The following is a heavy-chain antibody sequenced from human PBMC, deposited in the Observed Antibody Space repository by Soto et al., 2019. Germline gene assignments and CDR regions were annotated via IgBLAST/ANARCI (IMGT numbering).Heavy chain of an antibody. CDR1: GFSVSNNY. J-gene: IGHJ6*04. CDR2: INSGGNT. Sequence: EVQLVESGGGLVQPGGSLRLSCAACGFSVSNNYMGWVRQAPGKWLQWVSAINSGGNTYYADSVKGRFTISRDNSKNTVYLQMNSVGAEDTAVYYCARGGDNYGYGEYYYYGMDVWGKGTTVTFSS. D-gene: IGHD5-18*01. V-gene: IGHV3-66*01. CDR3: ARGGDNYGYGEYYYYGMDV.